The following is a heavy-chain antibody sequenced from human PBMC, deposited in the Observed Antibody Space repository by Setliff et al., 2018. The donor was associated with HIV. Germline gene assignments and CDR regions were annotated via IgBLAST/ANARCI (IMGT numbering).Heavy chain of an antibody. J-gene: IGHJ4*02. CDR2: NSHSGSV. D-gene: IGHD1-20*01. CDR1: GGSISSSNY. V-gene: IGHV4-4*02. Sequence: SETLSLTCTVSGGSISSSNYWSLVRQAPGKGLEWIGENSHSGSVNHNPSLRRRVTMSVDMSKNQFSLRLSSVTAADTAVYYCARGPYTWSYLDYWGQGTLVTVSS. CDR3: ARGPYTWSYLDY.